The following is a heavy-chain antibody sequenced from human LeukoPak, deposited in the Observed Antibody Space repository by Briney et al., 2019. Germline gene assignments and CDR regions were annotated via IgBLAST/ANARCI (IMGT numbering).Heavy chain of an antibody. J-gene: IGHJ3*02. CDR3: ARGLWFGELSCAFDI. D-gene: IGHD3-10*01. CDR1: GGSISSGDYY. CDR2: TYYSGST. V-gene: IGHV4-30-4*01. Sequence: PSQTLSLTCTVSGGSISSGDYYWSWIRQPPGKGLEWIGHTYYSGSTYYNPSLKSRVTISVDTSKNQFSLKLSSVTAADTAVYYCARGLWFGELSCAFDIWGQGTMVTVSS.